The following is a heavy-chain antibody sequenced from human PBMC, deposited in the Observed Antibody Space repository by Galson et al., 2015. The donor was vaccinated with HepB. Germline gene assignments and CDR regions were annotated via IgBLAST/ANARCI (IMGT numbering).Heavy chain of an antibody. CDR3: ATAGTDPAYNWFDP. Sequence: TLSLTCAVSGGSNSSGGYPWSWIRQPPGKGLEWIGYIYHSGSTYYNPSLKSRVTISVDRSKNQFSLKLSSVTAADTAVYYCATAGTDPAYNWFDPWGQGTLVTVSS. J-gene: IGHJ5*02. CDR2: IYHSGST. CDR1: GGSNSSGGYP. V-gene: IGHV4-30-2*01. D-gene: IGHD6-19*01.